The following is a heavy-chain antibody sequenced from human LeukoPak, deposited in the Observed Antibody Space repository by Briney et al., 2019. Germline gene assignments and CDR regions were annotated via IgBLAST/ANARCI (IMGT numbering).Heavy chain of an antibody. CDR3: ARTPSYQLLYIRDYYYMDV. CDR2: ISSSSSYT. D-gene: IGHD2-2*02. Sequence: GGSLRLSCAASGFTFSSYSMNWVRQAPGKGLEWVSSISSSSSYTYYADSVKGRFTISRDNAKNSLDLQMNSLRAEDTAVYYCARTPSYQLLYIRDYYYMDVWGKGTTVTVSS. CDR1: GFTFSSYS. J-gene: IGHJ6*03. V-gene: IGHV3-21*01.